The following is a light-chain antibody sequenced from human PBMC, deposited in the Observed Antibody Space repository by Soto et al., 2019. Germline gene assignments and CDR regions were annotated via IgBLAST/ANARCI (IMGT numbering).Light chain of an antibody. V-gene: IGKV3-20*01. CDR1: QSVADNY. CDR2: AAS. Sequence: EIVLTQSPGTLSVSPGERATLSCRASQSVADNYLAWYQQKPGQPPRLLIYAASRRAAGIPDTFSGSGSGTDFTLTITRLEPEDFALYYCQQYGHSPRTFGQGTKVDVK. CDR3: QQYGHSPRT. J-gene: IGKJ1*01.